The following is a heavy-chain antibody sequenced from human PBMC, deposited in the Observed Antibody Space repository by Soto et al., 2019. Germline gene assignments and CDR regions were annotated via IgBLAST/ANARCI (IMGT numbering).Heavy chain of an antibody. CDR3: ARDIVVVTAIPIWFDP. CDR2: IIPILGIA. V-gene: IGHV1-69*04. J-gene: IGHJ5*02. D-gene: IGHD2-21*02. Sequence: GASVKVSCKASGGTFSSYTISWVRQAPGQGLEWMGRIIPILGIANYAQKFQGRVTITADKSTSTAYMELSSLRSEHTAVYYCARDIVVVTAIPIWFDPRGQGTLVTVSS. CDR1: GGTFSSYT.